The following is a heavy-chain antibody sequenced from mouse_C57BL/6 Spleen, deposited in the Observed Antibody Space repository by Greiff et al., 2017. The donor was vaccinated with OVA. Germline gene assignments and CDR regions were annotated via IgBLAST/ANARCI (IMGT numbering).Heavy chain of an antibody. CDR3: TRGAIYWAMDY. D-gene: IGHD2-1*01. CDR2: IDPETGGT. V-gene: IGHV1-15*01. Sequence: VQLQQSGAELVRPGASVTLSCKASGYTFTDYEMHWVKQTPVHGLEWIGAIDPETGGTAYNQKFKGKAILTADKSSSTAYMELRSLTSEDSAVYYCTRGAIYWAMDYWGQGTSVTVSS. J-gene: IGHJ4*01. CDR1: GYTFTDYE.